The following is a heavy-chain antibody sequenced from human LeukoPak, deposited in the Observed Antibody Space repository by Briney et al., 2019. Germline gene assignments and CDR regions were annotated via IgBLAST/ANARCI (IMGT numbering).Heavy chain of an antibody. CDR2: ISSSSSYI. CDR1: GFTFNSYS. V-gene: IGHV3-21*01. J-gene: IGHJ4*02. CDR3: ARDIPEGYYYDSSGYYQFDY. D-gene: IGHD3-22*01. Sequence: GGSLRLSCAASGFTFNSYSMNWVRQAPGKGLEWVSSISSSSSYIYYADSVKSRFTISRDNAKNSLYLQMNSLRAEDTAVYYCARDIPEGYYYDSSGYYQFDYWGQGTLVTVSS.